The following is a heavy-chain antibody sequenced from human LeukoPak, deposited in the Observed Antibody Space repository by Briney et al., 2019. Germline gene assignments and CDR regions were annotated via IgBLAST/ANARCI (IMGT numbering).Heavy chain of an antibody. J-gene: IGHJ4*02. CDR1: ENTFTNYY. V-gene: IGHV1-46*01. D-gene: IGHD6-6*01. CDR2: INPNGGRT. CDR3: ARGSLGSSSSSDCCPLDY. Sequence: ASVKVSCKASENTFTNYYMHWVRQAPGQGLEWLGLINPNGGRTAYAQNFQGRVTMTRDTSTTTLYLELSSLRSDDTAVYYCARGSLGSSSSSDCCPLDYWGQGALVTVSP.